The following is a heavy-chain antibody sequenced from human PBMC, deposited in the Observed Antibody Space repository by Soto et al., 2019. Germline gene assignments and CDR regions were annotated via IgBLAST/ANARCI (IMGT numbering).Heavy chain of an antibody. CDR3: ARTGYKSSSLDY. Sequence: GGSLRLSCAASKFTFTNYWMSWVRQAPGKGLEWVANINQDGSVKYFVDSVRGRFTISRDNAKNSLYLQMNSLRAEDTAVYYCARTGYKSSSLDYWGQGTLVTVSS. D-gene: IGHD6-6*01. V-gene: IGHV3-7*01. J-gene: IGHJ4*02. CDR1: KFTFTNYW. CDR2: INQDGSVK.